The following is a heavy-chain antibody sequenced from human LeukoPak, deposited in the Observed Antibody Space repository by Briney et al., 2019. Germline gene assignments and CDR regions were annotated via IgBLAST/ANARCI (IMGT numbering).Heavy chain of an antibody. Sequence: GASVKVSCKVSGYTLTELSMHWVRQAPGKGLEWMGGFDPEDGETIYAQKFQGRVTMTEDTSTDTACMELSSLRSEDTAVYYCATANYRSGAFDYWGQGTLVTVSS. D-gene: IGHD4/OR15-4a*01. CDR1: GYTLTELS. CDR3: ATANYRSGAFDY. V-gene: IGHV1-24*01. CDR2: FDPEDGET. J-gene: IGHJ4*02.